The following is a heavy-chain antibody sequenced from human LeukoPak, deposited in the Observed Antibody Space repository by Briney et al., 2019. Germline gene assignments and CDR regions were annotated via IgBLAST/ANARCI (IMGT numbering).Heavy chain of an antibody. Sequence: QPGGSLRLSCAASGFTFSSYGMSWVRQAPGKGLEWVGFIASETYGGTAEYAASVKGRFTISRDDSKSIAYLQMNSLKTEDTAVYYCTRDQTPYYWGQGTLVTVSS. CDR1: GFTFSSYG. J-gene: IGHJ4*02. V-gene: IGHV3-49*04. CDR3: TRDQTPYY. CDR2: IASETYGGTA.